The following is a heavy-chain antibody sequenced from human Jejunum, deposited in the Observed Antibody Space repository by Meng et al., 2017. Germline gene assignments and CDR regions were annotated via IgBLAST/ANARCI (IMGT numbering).Heavy chain of an antibody. CDR2: ISGSGGST. J-gene: IGHJ4*02. CDR3: AKTPTDYDSSGYYDSFAY. D-gene: IGHD3-22*01. Sequence: GESLKISCAASGFTFSSYAMSWVRQAPGKGLEWVSGISGSGGSTYYADSVKGRFTISRDNSKNTLYLQMNSLRAEDTAVYYCAKTPTDYDSSGYYDSFAYWGQG. CDR1: GFTFSSYA. V-gene: IGHV3-23*01.